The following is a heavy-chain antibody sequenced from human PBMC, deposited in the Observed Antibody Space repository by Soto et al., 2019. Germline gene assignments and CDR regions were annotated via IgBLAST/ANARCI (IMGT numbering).Heavy chain of an antibody. CDR1: EYTFTSYD. Sequence: GASVKVSCKASEYTFTSYDINWVRQATGQGLEWMGWMNPNSSNTGYAQKIQGRVTMTRNTSISTAYMELSSLRSEDTAVYYCARSVEWLASFDYWGQGTLVTVSS. D-gene: IGHD6-19*01. V-gene: IGHV1-8*01. CDR3: ARSVEWLASFDY. J-gene: IGHJ4*02. CDR2: MNPNSSNT.